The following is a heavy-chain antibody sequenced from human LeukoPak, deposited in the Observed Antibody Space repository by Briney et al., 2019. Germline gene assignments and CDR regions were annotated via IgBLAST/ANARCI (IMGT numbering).Heavy chain of an antibody. CDR1: GFTFSSYA. CDR2: ITIGGGRT. D-gene: IGHD1-14*01. Sequence: GGSLRLSCEASGFTFSSYAMAWVRQAPGKGLEWVSSITIGGGRTYYADSVKGRFTISRDNSKNTLSLQMSSLRAEDTAVYYCAKTIVPTRNYDYYYGMDVWGQGTTVTVSS. J-gene: IGHJ6*02. CDR3: AKTIVPTRNYDYYYGMDV. V-gene: IGHV3-23*01.